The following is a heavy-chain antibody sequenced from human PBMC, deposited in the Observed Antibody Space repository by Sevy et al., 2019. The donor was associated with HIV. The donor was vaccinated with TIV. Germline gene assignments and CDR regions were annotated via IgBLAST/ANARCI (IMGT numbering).Heavy chain of an antibody. D-gene: IGHD3-10*01. CDR2: IIPIFGTA. J-gene: IGHJ4*02. CDR1: GGTFSSYA. V-gene: IGHV1-69*13. Sequence: ASVKVSCKASGGTFSSYAISWVRQAPGQGLEWMGGIIPIFGTANYAQKFQGRVTITADESTSTAYMELSSLRFEDTAVYYWARELEITMVRGVIFDYWGQGTLVTVSS. CDR3: ARELEITMVRGVIFDY.